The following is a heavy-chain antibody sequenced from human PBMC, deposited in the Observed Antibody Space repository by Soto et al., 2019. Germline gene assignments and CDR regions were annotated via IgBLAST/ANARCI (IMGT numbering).Heavy chain of an antibody. CDR3: ARDLQYCSSTSCYGPNWFDP. Sequence: SETLSLTCAVHGGSFSGYQWIWIRQPPGKGLEWIGEVSPGGSTIHSSSLGGRVTISLDTPKTQFSLNLTSVTAADTAVYYCARDLQYCSSTSCYGPNWFDPWGQGTLVTVSS. CDR2: VSPGGST. D-gene: IGHD2-2*01. CDR1: GGSFSGYQ. V-gene: IGHV4-34*01. J-gene: IGHJ5*02.